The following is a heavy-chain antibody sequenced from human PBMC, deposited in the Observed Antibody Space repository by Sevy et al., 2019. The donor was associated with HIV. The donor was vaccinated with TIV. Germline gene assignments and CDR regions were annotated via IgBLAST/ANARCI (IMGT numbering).Heavy chain of an antibody. CDR1: GFTFSTYW. J-gene: IGHJ4*02. Sequence: GGSLRLSCAASGFTFSTYWMTWVRQAPGKGLEWVANIKQDGSEKYYAELVKGRLTVSRDNTKNSLYLQLNSLRAEDTAIYYCARAPVGSGWYFPRGIDYWGQGTLVTVSS. V-gene: IGHV3-7*01. D-gene: IGHD6-13*01. CDR2: IKQDGSEK. CDR3: ARAPVGSGWYFPRGIDY.